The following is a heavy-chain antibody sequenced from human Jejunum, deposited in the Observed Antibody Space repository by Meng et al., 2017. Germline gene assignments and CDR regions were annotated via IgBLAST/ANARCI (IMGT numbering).Heavy chain of an antibody. D-gene: IGHD1-26*01. CDR1: GFTFSNAW. J-gene: IGHJ4*02. V-gene: IGHV3-15*01. Sequence: EVQLVESGGVLVEPGGSLRLSCVASGFTFSNAWMSWVRQAPGKGLKCVGRIKSKRDGGTTEYAPSVKDKFSISRDDSKNTVYLQMNSLEIEDTAVFYCTTQLPGSYHFDFWGQGTLVTVSS. CDR2: IKSKRDGGTT. CDR3: TTQLPGSYHFDF.